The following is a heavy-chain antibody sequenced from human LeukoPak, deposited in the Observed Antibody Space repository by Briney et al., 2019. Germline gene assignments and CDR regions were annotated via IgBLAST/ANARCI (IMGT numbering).Heavy chain of an antibody. CDR1: GYTFTSYG. Sequence: ASVKVSCKASGYTFTSYGINWVRQARGQGLEWMGWISAYNGDTRYAQKFQGRVTMTTDTSTSTAYMELRSLRSDGTAVYYCGRGKGASPDYWGQGTLVTVSS. CDR3: GRGKGASPDY. CDR2: ISAYNGDT. V-gene: IGHV1-18*01. D-gene: IGHD1-26*01. J-gene: IGHJ4*02.